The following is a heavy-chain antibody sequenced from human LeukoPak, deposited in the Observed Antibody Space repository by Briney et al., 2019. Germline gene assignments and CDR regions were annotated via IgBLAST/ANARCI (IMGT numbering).Heavy chain of an antibody. CDR2: IFSASTT. CDR3: ARLKGTYRHPLEI. D-gene: IGHD1-14*01. Sequence: AGGSLRLSCASPGFTVSDNYMGWVRQAPGKGLECVSIIFSASTTYHADSVKGRFTISKHNSRNTIYLQMTSLQTEDTAVYYCARLKGTYRHPLEIWGQGTMVTDSS. CDR1: GFTVSDNY. V-gene: IGHV3-53*04. J-gene: IGHJ3*02.